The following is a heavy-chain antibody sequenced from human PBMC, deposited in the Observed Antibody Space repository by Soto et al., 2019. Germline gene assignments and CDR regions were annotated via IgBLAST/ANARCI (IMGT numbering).Heavy chain of an antibody. CDR1: GFAFSTYA. CDR3: AKVTKRAAAGRYEYYKYGMDV. CDR2: ISGSGGSS. D-gene: IGHD6-13*01. V-gene: IGHV3-23*01. J-gene: IGHJ6*02. Sequence: GGSLRLSCAAAGFAFSTYAMTWVRQAPGKGLEWVSVISGSGGSSYYAASEKGRFTISRENSKNTLFLKMNGLRAEDTAVYYCAKVTKRAAAGRYEYYKYGMDVWGQGTTVTVSS.